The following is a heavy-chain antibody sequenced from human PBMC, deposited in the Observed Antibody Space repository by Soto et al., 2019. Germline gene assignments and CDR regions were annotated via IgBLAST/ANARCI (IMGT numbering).Heavy chain of an antibody. D-gene: IGHD2-15*01. CDR1: GFTVSSNY. J-gene: IGHJ5*02. CDR3: ARERGYCSGGSCPRNWFDP. V-gene: IGHV3-66*01. Sequence: GSLRLSCAASGFTVSSNYMSWVRQAPGKGLEWVSVIYSGGSTYSADSVKGRFTISRDNSKNPLYLQMNRRRAEDTAVYYCARERGYCSGGSCPRNWFDPWGQGTLVTVSS. CDR2: IYSGGST.